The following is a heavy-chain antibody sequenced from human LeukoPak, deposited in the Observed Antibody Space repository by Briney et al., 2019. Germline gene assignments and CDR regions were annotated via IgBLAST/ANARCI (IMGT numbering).Heavy chain of an antibody. CDR2: IFTSGST. D-gene: IGHD2-2*01. J-gene: IGHJ5*02. Sequence: SETLSLTCTVSGGSISSYYWSWIRQPAGKGLEWIGRIFTSGSTNYNPSLKSRVTMSVDTSKNQFSLKLSSVTAADTAVCYCARDLYCSSTSCYRFDPWGQGTLVTVSS. CDR1: GGSISSYY. V-gene: IGHV4-4*07. CDR3: ARDLYCSSTSCYRFDP.